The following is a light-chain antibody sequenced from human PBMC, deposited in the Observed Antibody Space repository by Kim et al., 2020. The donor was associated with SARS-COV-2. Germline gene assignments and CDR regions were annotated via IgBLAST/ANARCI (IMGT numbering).Light chain of an antibody. V-gene: IGLV2-8*01. Sequence: QSVLTQPPSASGFPEQSVTISCTGTSSNYVSWYQHHPGKAPKLIIYDVNKRPSGVPSRFSGSKSGNTASLTVFDIQADDEADYYCNSYAGNNIVIFGGGTQLTVL. CDR3: NSYAGNNIVI. CDR2: DVN. CDR1: SSNY. J-gene: IGLJ2*01.